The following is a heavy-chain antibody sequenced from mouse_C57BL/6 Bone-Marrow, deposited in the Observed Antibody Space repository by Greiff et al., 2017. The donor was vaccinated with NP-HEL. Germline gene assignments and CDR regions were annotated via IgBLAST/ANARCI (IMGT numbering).Heavy chain of an antibody. CDR1: GFTFSSYA. CDR2: ISSGGDYI. D-gene: IGHD3-2*02. V-gene: IGHV5-9-1*02. Sequence: EVQVVESGEGLVKPGGSLKLSCAASGFTFSSYAMSWVRQTPEKRLEWVAYISSGGDYIYYADTVKGRFTISRDNARNTLYLQMSSLKSEDTAMYYCTRAEDSSGSPYWGQGTLVTVSA. J-gene: IGHJ3*01. CDR3: TRAEDSSGSPY.